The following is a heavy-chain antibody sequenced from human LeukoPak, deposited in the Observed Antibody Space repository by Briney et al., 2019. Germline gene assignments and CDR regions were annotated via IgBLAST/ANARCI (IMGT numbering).Heavy chain of an antibody. V-gene: IGHV3-23*01. CDR2: ISGSGGST. Sequence: PGGSLRLSCAASGFTFSSYAMSWVRQAPGKGLEWVSAISGSGGSTYYADSVKGRFTISRDNSKNTLYLQMNSLRAEDTAVYYCAIPRDIVVVRHAFQHWGQGTLVTVSS. CDR1: GFTFSSYA. D-gene: IGHD2-2*01. J-gene: IGHJ1*01. CDR3: AIPRDIVVVRHAFQH.